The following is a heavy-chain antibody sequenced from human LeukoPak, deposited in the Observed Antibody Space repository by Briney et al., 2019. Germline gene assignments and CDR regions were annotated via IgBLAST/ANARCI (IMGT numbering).Heavy chain of an antibody. CDR2: ISGSGGST. D-gene: IGHD1-1*01. CDR3: AKDLSVPTPAIDAFDI. Sequence: GGSLRLSCAASGFTFSSYAMSWVRQAPGKGLEWVSAISGSGGSTYYADPVKGRFTISRDNSKNTLYLQMNSLRAEDTAVCYCAKDLSVPTPAIDAFDIWGQGAMVTVSS. J-gene: IGHJ3*02. CDR1: GFTFSSYA. V-gene: IGHV3-23*01.